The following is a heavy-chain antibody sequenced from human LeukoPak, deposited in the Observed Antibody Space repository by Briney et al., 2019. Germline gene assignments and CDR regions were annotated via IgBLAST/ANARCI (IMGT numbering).Heavy chain of an antibody. CDR3: ARDSERFNDAFDI. CDR1: GFTFDDYA. CDR2: ISWNSGSI. D-gene: IGHD1-1*01. J-gene: IGHJ3*02. V-gene: IGHV3-9*01. Sequence: GGSLRLSCAASGFTFDDYAMHWVRQAPGKGLEWVSGISWNSGSIGYADSVKGRFTISRDNAKNSLYLQMNSLRAEDTAVYYCARDSERFNDAFDIWGQGTMVTVSS.